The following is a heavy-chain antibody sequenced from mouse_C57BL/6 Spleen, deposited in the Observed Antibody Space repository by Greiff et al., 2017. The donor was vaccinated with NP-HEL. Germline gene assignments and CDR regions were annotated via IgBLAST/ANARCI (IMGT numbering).Heavy chain of an antibody. J-gene: IGHJ4*01. CDR1: GYTFTSYW. V-gene: IGHV1-69*01. CDR3: ARRWLLYYYAMDY. CDR2: IDPSDSYT. D-gene: IGHD2-3*01. Sequence: QVHVKQPGAELVMPGASVKLSCKASGYTFTSYWMHWVKQRPGQGLEWIGEIDPSDSYTNYNQKFKGKSTLTVDKSSSTAYMQLSSLTSEDSAVYYCARRWLLYYYAMDYWGQGTSVTVSS.